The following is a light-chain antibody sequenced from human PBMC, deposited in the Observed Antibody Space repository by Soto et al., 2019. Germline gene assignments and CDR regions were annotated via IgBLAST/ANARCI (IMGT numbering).Light chain of an antibody. CDR1: SSDVGGYNY. Sequence: QSVLTQPASVSGSPGQSITISCTGTSSDVGGYNYVSWYQQHPGKAPKLMIYDVSNRPSGVSNRFSGSKSGNTASLTISGLQDEDEADYYCSSDRSSSTLVVLGGGTKLTVL. V-gene: IGLV2-14*01. CDR2: DVS. J-gene: IGLJ2*01. CDR3: SSDRSSSTLVV.